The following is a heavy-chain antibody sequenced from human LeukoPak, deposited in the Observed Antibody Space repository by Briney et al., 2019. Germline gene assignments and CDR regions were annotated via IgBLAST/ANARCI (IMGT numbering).Heavy chain of an antibody. CDR2: IYYSGST. CDR1: GGSISSSSYY. Sequence: SETLSLTCTVSGGSISSSSYYWVWIRQPPGKGLEWIGSIYYSGSTNYNPSLKSRVTISVDTSKNQFSLKLSSVTAADTAVYYCARGVYGSGAPAFDIWGQGTMVTVSS. D-gene: IGHD3-10*01. CDR3: ARGVYGSGAPAFDI. V-gene: IGHV4-39*07. J-gene: IGHJ3*02.